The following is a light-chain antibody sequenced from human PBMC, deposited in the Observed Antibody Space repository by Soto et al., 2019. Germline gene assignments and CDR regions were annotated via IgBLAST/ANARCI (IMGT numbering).Light chain of an antibody. Sequence: QSALTQPASVSGSPGQSITISCTGTSSDVGGYNYVSWYQQHPGKAPKLMIYDVSNRPSGVSTRFSGSKSGNTASLIIAGLQAEDEADYYCSSYTGSSTLFGGGTKLTVL. CDR3: SSYTGSSTL. V-gene: IGLV2-14*01. J-gene: IGLJ3*02. CDR1: SSDVGGYNY. CDR2: DVS.